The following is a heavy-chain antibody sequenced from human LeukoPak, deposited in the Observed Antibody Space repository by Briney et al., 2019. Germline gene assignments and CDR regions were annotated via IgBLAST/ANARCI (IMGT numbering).Heavy chain of an antibody. J-gene: IGHJ3*02. Sequence: SQTLSLTCTVSGGSISSGDYYWSWIRQSPGKGLEWIGYIYHSGSTYYNPSLKSRLTISVDTSKNQFSLKLSSVTAADTAVYYCAREASYYDTTVGSFDIWGRGTMVTVSS. V-gene: IGHV4-30-4*01. CDR1: GGSISSGDYY. D-gene: IGHD3-22*01. CDR2: IYHSGST. CDR3: AREASYYDTTVGSFDI.